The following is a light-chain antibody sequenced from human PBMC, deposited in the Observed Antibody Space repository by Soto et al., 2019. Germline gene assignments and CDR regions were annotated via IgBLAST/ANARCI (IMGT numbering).Light chain of an antibody. CDR2: GAS. CDR1: QSVSLNS. V-gene: IGKV3-20*01. Sequence: EIVVTQSPGTLSLSPGEKGTLSCRASQSVSLNSLAWYQQRPGQPPRLFIYGASSRAPGIPDRFSGSGSGTDFTLTISRLEPEDSAVYFCQQYDRPPYSFGRGTKLEIK. CDR3: QQYDRPPYS. J-gene: IGKJ2*01.